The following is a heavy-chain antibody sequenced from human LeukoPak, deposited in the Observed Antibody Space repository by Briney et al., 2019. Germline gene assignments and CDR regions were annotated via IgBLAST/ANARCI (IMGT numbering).Heavy chain of an antibody. CDR1: GFTFSSYG. D-gene: IGHD3-22*01. CDR2: IRYDGSNK. J-gene: IGHJ4*02. V-gene: IGHV3-30*02. Sequence: PGGSLRLSCAASGFTFSSYGMHWVRQAPGKGLEWVAFIRYDGSNKYYADSVKGRFTISRDNSKNTLYLQMNSLRAEDTAVYYCAKDIAPMYYYDSSGYYGDYWGQGTLATVSS. CDR3: AKDIAPMYYYDSSGYYGDY.